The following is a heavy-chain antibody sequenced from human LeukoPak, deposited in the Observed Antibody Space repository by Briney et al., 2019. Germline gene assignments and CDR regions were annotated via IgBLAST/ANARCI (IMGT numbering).Heavy chain of an antibody. Sequence: SETLSLTCTVSGGSISSYYWSWIRQPPGKGLEWIGYIYYSGSTNYNPSLKSRVTISVDTSKNQFSLKLSSVTAADTAVCYCARVAGSGSYYRILYYFDYWGQGTLVTVSS. CDR2: IYYSGST. J-gene: IGHJ4*02. CDR1: GGSISSYY. CDR3: ARVAGSGSYYRILYYFDY. D-gene: IGHD1-26*01. V-gene: IGHV4-59*08.